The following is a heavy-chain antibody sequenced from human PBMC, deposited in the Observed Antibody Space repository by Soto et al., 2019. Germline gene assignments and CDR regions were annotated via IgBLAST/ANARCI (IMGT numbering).Heavy chain of an antibody. CDR3: AKDIYGSGFPFYYGMDV. CDR1: VFTFDDYA. D-gene: IGHD4-17*01. CDR2: ISWDGGST. J-gene: IGHJ6*02. V-gene: IGHV3-43D*04. Sequence: GWSLRLSCASSVFTFDDYAMHWVRQAPGKGLEWVSLISWDGGSTYYADSVKGRFTISRDNSKNSLYLQMNSLRAEDTALYYCAKDIYGSGFPFYYGMDVWGQGTTVTVSS.